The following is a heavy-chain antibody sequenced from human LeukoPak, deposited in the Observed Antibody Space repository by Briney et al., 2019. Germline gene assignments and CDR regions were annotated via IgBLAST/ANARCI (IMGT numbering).Heavy chain of an antibody. CDR3: ARGPMVRGNYYYYYYMDV. CDR2: INPNSGNT. Sequence: ASVKVSCKGSGYTFTSYDINWVRQATGQGLAWMGWINPNSGNTGYAQKFQGRVTMTRNTSISTAYMELSSMRSEDTAVYYCARGPMVRGNYYYYYYMDVWGKGTTVTISS. D-gene: IGHD3-10*01. CDR1: GYTFTSYD. V-gene: IGHV1-8*01. J-gene: IGHJ6*03.